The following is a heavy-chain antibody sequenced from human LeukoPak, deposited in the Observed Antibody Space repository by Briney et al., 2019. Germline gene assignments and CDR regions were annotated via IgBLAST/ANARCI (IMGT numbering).Heavy chain of an antibody. J-gene: IGHJ6*03. CDR1: GFKFDDYG. D-gene: IGHD6-13*01. V-gene: IGHV3-20*04. CDR2: INWNGEST. CDR3: ARVKQQLVRLLGRDTTYYYYYYLDV. Sequence: GGSLRLSCAASGFKFDDYGMSWVRQAPGKGLEWVSSINWNGESTADADSVKGRFTISRDNAKNSLFLQMNSLRAEDTAVYYCARVKQQLVRLLGRDTTYYYYYYLDVWGKGTTVTVSS.